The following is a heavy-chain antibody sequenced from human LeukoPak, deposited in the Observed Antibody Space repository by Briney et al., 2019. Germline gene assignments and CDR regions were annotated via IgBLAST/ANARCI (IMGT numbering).Heavy chain of an antibody. J-gene: IGHJ5*02. Sequence: ASVKVSCKASGGTFSNYAISWVRQAPGQGLEWMGIINPSGGSTSYAQKFQGRVTMTRDTSTSTVYMELSSLRSEDTAVYYCARDQEELWFGSNWFDPWGQGTLVTVSS. CDR2: INPSGGST. V-gene: IGHV1-46*01. CDR1: GGTFSNYA. CDR3: ARDQEELWFGSNWFDP. D-gene: IGHD3-10*01.